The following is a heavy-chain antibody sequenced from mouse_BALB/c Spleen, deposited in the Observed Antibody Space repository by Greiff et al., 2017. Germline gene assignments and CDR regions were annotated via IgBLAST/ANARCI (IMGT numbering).Heavy chain of an antibody. Sequence: EVKLVESGGGLVKPGGSLKLSCAASGFTFSDYYMYWVRQTPEKRLEWVATISDGGSYTYYPDSVKGRFTISRDNAKNNLYLQMSSLKSEDTAMYYCARVAYYGNYDAMDYWGQGTSGTVSS. CDR2: ISDGGSYT. J-gene: IGHJ4*01. V-gene: IGHV5-4*02. CDR3: ARVAYYGNYDAMDY. CDR1: GFTFSDYY. D-gene: IGHD2-10*01.